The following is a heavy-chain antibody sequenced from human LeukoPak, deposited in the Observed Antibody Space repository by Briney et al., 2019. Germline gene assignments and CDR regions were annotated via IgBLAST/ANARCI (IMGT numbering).Heavy chain of an antibody. V-gene: IGHV4-34*01. Sequence: SETLSLTCAVYGGSFSGYYWSWIRQPPGKGLEWIGEINHSGSTNYNPSLKSRVTISVDTSKNQFSLKLSSVTAADTAVYYCARGPRYSKFDYWGRGTLVTVSS. D-gene: IGHD5-18*01. CDR3: ARGPRYSKFDY. CDR1: GGSFSGYY. CDR2: INHSGST. J-gene: IGHJ4*02.